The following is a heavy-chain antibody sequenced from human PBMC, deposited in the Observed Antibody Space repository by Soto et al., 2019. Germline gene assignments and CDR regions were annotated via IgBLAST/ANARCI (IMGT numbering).Heavy chain of an antibody. V-gene: IGHV1-69*01. D-gene: IGHD3-10*01. Sequence: QVQLVQSGAEVKKPGSSVKVSCKASGGTFSSYAISWVRQAPGQGLEWMGGIIPIFGTTNYAQKFQGRVTITADESTSTAYMELSSLRSEDTAVYYCARTPALTGDLYYFDYWGQGTLVTVSS. CDR3: ARTPALTGDLYYFDY. J-gene: IGHJ4*02. CDR2: IIPIFGTT. CDR1: GGTFSSYA.